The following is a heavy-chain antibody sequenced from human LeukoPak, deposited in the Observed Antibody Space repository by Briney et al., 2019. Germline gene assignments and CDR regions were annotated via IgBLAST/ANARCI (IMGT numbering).Heavy chain of an antibody. CDR1: GGSLSPYN. Sequence: QSSETLSLTCTVSGGSLSPYNWNWIRQPPGKGLEWIGYIYYNGNTNYNPSLKSRASISIDTSKQQFSLRLSSVTAADTAIYYCARGGSRAVTAVIVDYWGQGNLVTVS. CDR3: ARGGSRAVTAVIVDY. V-gene: IGHV4-59*01. CDR2: IYYNGNT. J-gene: IGHJ4*02. D-gene: IGHD4-17*01.